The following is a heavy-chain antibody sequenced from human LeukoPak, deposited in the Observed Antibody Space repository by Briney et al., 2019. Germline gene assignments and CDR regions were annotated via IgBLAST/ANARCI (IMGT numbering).Heavy chain of an antibody. D-gene: IGHD3-9*01. CDR3: AKDGYDILTGYSDY. CDR1: GFTFSSYA. V-gene: IGHV3-23*01. CDR2: ISGSGSST. J-gene: IGHJ4*02. Sequence: GGSLRLSCAASGFTFSSYAMSWVRQAPGKGLEWVSGISGSGSSTYYADSVKGWFTISRDNSKNTLYLQMNSLRAEDTALYYCAKDGYDILTGYSDYWGQGTLVTVSS.